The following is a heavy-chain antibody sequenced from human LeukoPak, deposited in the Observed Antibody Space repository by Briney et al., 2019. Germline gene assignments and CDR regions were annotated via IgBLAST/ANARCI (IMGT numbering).Heavy chain of an antibody. CDR3: TRRPGYSYPFDY. Sequence: GGSLRLSCAASGFTFSGSAMHWVRQASGKGLEWVGRIRSKANSYATAYAASVKGRFTISRDGSKNTAYLQMNSLKTEDTAVYYCTRRPGYSYPFDYWGQGTLVTVSS. CDR1: GFTFSGSA. V-gene: IGHV3-73*01. J-gene: IGHJ4*02. CDR2: IRSKANSYAT. D-gene: IGHD5-18*01.